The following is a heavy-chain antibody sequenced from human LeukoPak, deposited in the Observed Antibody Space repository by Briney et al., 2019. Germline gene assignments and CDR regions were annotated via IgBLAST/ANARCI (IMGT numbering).Heavy chain of an antibody. CDR1: GGPISSYY. CDR2: IYYSGST. CDR3: ARHVFSRGPDTAFDY. Sequence: SETLSLTCTVSGGPISSYYWSWIRQPPGKGLEWIGYIYYSGSTNYNPSLKSRVTISVDTSKNQFSLKLSSVTAADTAVYYCARHVFSRGPDTAFDYWGQGTLVTVSS. V-gene: IGHV4-59*08. D-gene: IGHD5-18*01. J-gene: IGHJ4*02.